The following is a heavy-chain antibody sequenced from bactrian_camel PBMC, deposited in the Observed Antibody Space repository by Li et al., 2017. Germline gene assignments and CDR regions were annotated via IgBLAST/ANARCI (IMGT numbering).Heavy chain of an antibody. V-gene: IGHV3S26*01. CDR1: GYSYSTYC. CDR2: IDLGDSRR. Sequence: HVQLAESGGGSVQVEGFLNLSCVATPGYSYSTYCMAWFRQGPGKEREGVAFIDLGDSRRGYADSVKGRFTISKDNAKDTLYLQLNSLQIEDMAMYYCGRGIADCSGGACNVGSGFGYWGQGTQVTVS. D-gene: IGHD2*01. CDR3: GRGIADCSGGACNVGSGFGY. J-gene: IGHJ6*01.